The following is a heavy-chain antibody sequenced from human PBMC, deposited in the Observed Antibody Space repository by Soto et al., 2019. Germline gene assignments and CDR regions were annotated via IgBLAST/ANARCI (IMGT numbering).Heavy chain of an antibody. CDR3: ARLLQSAEKGGLRYYYGMDV. D-gene: IGHD3-16*01. Sequence: QVQLVQSGAEVKKPGASVKASCKASGYTFTSYYMHWVRQAPGQGLEWMGIINPSGGSTSYAQKFQGRVTMTRDTSTSTVYMELSSLRSEDTAVYYCARLLQSAEKGGLRYYYGMDVWGQGTTVTVSS. CDR1: GYTFTSYY. J-gene: IGHJ6*02. CDR2: INPSGGST. V-gene: IGHV1-46*01.